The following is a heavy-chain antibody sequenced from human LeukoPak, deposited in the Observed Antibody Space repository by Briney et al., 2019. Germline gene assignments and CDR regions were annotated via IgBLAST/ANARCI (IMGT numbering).Heavy chain of an antibody. V-gene: IGHV3-7*01. CDR2: IKQDESEK. CDR3: AKGFGDYGDYPFDY. D-gene: IGHD4-17*01. J-gene: IGHJ4*02. Sequence: GGSLRLSCTASGFTFSSYWMNWVRQAPGKGLEWVANIKQDESEKYYVDSVKGRFTISRDNSKNTLYLQMNSLRAEDTAVYYCAKGFGDYGDYPFDYWGQGTLVTVSS. CDR1: GFTFSSYW.